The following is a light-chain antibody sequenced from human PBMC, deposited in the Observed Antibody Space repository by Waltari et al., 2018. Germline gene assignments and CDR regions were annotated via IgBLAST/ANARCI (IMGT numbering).Light chain of an antibody. CDR3: QQYDNLIT. J-gene: IGKJ5*01. CDR1: QSVRNN. Sequence: EIVVTQSPAALSLSPGDRVPISCRASQSVRNNFAWYQQKPGQAPRLLIFDASTRATGIPARFSGSGSGTEFTLTINTLQSEDFGIYYCQQYDNLITFGQGTRLEIK. V-gene: IGKV3D-15*01. CDR2: DAS.